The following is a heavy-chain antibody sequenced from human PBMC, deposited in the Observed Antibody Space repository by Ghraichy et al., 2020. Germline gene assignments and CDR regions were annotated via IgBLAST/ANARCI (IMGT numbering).Heavy chain of an antibody. CDR3: ARDAVTTGGYDAFDI. CDR1: GYTFTSYG. CDR2: ISAYNGNT. V-gene: IGHV1-18*01. J-gene: IGHJ3*02. Sequence: ASVKVSCKASGYTFTSYGISWVRQAPGQGLEWMGWISAYNGNTNYAQKLQGRVTMTTDTSTSTAYMELRSLRSDDTAVYYCARDAVTTGGYDAFDIWGQGTMVTVSS. D-gene: IGHD4-17*01.